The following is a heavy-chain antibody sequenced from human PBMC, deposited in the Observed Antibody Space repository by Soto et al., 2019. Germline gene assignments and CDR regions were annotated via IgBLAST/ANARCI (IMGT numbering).Heavy chain of an antibody. J-gene: IGHJ4*02. D-gene: IGHD5-18*01. CDR3: TTDPLPAMARGEGYFAY. V-gene: IGHV3-15*01. CDR2: IKGETDGGTT. Sequence: GGSLRLSCAASGFTFSSFAMSWVRQAPGKGLDWVGHIKGETDGGTTDYAAPVKGRFTISRDDSKNTLFLQMSSLKTEDTGVYYCTTDPLPAMARGEGYFAYWGQGTLVTVSS. CDR1: GFTFSSFA.